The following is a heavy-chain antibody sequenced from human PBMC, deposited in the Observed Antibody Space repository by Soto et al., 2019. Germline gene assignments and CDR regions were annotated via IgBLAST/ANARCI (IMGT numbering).Heavy chain of an antibody. CDR3: ARDRSFVAVAGHFPVYYFDY. D-gene: IGHD6-19*01. J-gene: IGHJ4*02. Sequence: PSQTLSLTCAISGDSVSSNSAAWNWIRQCPSRGLEWLGRTYYRSKWYNDYAVSVKSRITINPDTSKNQFSLQLNSVTPEDTAVYYCARDRSFVAVAGHFPVYYFDYWGQGTLVTVSS. CDR2: TYYRSKWYN. CDR1: GDSVSSNSAA. V-gene: IGHV6-1*01.